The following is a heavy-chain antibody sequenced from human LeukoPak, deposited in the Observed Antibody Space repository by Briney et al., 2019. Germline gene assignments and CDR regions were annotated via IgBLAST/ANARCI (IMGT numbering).Heavy chain of an antibody. CDR3: ARDQDLDTAMVGDYYYYMDV. CDR2: VNPNSGGT. J-gene: IGHJ6*03. V-gene: IGHV1-2*02. CDR1: GYTFTGYY. Sequence: ASVKVSCKASGYTFTGYYMHWVRQAPGQGLEWMGWVNPNSGGTNYAQKFQGRATMTRDTSISTAYMELSRLRSDDTAVYYCARDQDLDTAMVGDYYYYMDVWGKGTTVTVSS. D-gene: IGHD5-18*01.